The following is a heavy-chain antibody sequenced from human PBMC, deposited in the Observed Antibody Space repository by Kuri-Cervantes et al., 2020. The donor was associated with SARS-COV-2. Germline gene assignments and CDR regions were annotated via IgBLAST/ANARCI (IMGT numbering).Heavy chain of an antibody. CDR3: AKAVVSYYYYGMDV. J-gene: IGHJ6*02. CDR1: GFTFSSYA. Sequence: GESLKISCAASGFTFSSYAMHWVRQAPGKGLEWVAVISYDGRNKYYADSVKGRFTISRDNSKNTLYLQMNSLRAEDTAVYYCAKAVVSYYYYGMDVWGQGTTVTVSS. V-gene: IGHV3-30*04. D-gene: IGHD3-22*01. CDR2: ISYDGRNK.